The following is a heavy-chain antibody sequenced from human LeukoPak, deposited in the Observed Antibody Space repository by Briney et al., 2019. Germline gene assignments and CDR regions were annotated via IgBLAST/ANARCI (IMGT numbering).Heavy chain of an antibody. CDR3: ARGSRLDGMDV. CDR1: GGSITSHY. V-gene: IGHV4-59*11. CDR2: IYYTGST. D-gene: IGHD5-12*01. J-gene: IGHJ6*02. Sequence: SETLSLTCSVSGGSITSHYWTWIRQPPGKRREWIGYIYYTGSTNSNPSLKSRVNMSVDTSKKQFSLKLTSGTAADTAVYYCARGSRLDGMDVWGQGTTVTVSS.